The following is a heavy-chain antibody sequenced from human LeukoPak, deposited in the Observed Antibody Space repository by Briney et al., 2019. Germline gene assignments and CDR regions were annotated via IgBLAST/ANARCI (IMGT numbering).Heavy chain of an antibody. CDR3: ARGPAAAGFDY. CDR2: IYHSGST. CDR1: GDSISSNNW. Sequence: SETLSLTCVVSGDSISSNNWWSWVRQPPGKGLEWIGEIYHSGSTNYNPSLKSRVTISVDKSKNQFSLKLSSVTAADTAVYYCARGPAAAGFDYWGQGTLVTVSP. D-gene: IGHD6-13*01. V-gene: IGHV4-4*02. J-gene: IGHJ4*02.